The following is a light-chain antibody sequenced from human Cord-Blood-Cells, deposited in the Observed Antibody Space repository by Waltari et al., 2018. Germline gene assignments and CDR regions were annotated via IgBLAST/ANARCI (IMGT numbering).Light chain of an antibody. CDR2: DVS. Sequence: QSALTQPASVSGSPGQSITISCTGTSSDVGSYNYVSWYQQHPGKAPKLIIYDVSNRASGVSNRFSGSKSGNTAYLTISGLQAEDEADYYCSSYTSSSTVVFGGGTKLTVL. CDR1: SSDVGSYNY. CDR3: SSYTSSSTVV. V-gene: IGLV2-14*01. J-gene: IGLJ2*01.